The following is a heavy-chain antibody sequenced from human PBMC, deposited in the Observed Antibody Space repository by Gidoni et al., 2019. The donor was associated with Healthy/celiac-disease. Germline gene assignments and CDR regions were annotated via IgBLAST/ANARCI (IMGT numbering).Heavy chain of an antibody. CDR2: IAYDGSNK. D-gene: IGHD4-4*01. Sequence: QVQLVESGGGVVQPGRSLRLSCAASGFTFSSYGMPWVRQAPGKGLEWVAVIAYDGSNKYYADSVKGRFTISRDNAKNTLYLQMNSLRAEDTAVYYCAKEGGLMTTVLYYYYYGMDVWGQGTTVTVSS. J-gene: IGHJ6*02. V-gene: IGHV3-30*18. CDR1: GFTFSSYG. CDR3: AKEGGLMTTVLYYYYYGMDV.